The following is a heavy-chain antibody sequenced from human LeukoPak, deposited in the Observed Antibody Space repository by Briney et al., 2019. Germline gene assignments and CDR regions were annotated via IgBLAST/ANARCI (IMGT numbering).Heavy chain of an antibody. Sequence: GGSLRLSCAASGFTVSSNYMSWVRQAPGKGLEWVSVIYSGGSTYYADSVKGRFTISRDNAKNSLYLQMNSLRAEDTAVYYCARDLIAAAGIAVLDYWGQGTLVTVSS. J-gene: IGHJ4*02. V-gene: IGHV3-66*01. CDR2: IYSGGST. CDR3: ARDLIAAAGIAVLDY. CDR1: GFTVSSNY. D-gene: IGHD6-13*01.